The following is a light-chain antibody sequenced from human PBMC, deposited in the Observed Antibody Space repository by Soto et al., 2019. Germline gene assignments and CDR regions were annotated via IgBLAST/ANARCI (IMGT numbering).Light chain of an antibody. CDR3: QSYDSRSVV. CDR2: GNI. CDR1: SSNIGAGYD. Sequence: QAVLTQSPSVSGAPGQRVTISCTGNSSNIGAGYDVHWYQQLPGTAPKLLIYGNINRPSGVPDRFSGSKSGTSASLAITGLQAEDEADFYCQSYDSRSVVFGGGTQLTVL. V-gene: IGLV1-40*01. J-gene: IGLJ2*01.